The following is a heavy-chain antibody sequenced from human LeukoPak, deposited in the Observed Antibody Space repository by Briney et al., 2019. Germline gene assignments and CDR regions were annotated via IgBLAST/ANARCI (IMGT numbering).Heavy chain of an antibody. CDR2: IWYDGSKK. CDR3: ARDSAGYCSSTSCYNVAFDI. Sequence: GGSLRLSCAASGFTFNSHGMNWVRQAPGKGLERVAVIWYDGSKKYYSESVKGRFAISRDNSENTLSLEMNSLRAEDTAVYYCARDSAGYCSSTSCYNVAFDIWGQGTMVTVSS. J-gene: IGHJ3*02. CDR1: GFTFNSHG. V-gene: IGHV3-33*01. D-gene: IGHD2-2*02.